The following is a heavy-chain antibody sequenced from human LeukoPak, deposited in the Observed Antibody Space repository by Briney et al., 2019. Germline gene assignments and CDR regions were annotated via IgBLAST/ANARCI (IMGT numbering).Heavy chain of an antibody. CDR3: ARDGAYSSHYYYYYGMDV. V-gene: IGHV4-39*07. J-gene: IGHJ6*02. CDR2: IYYSGST. Sequence: PSETLSLTCTVSGGSISSSSYYWGWIRQPPGKGLEWIGSIYYSGSTYYNPSLKSRVTISVDTSKNQFSLKLSSVTAADTAVYYCARDGAYSSHYYYYYGMDVWGQGTTVTVSS. CDR1: GGSISSSSYY. D-gene: IGHD6-13*01.